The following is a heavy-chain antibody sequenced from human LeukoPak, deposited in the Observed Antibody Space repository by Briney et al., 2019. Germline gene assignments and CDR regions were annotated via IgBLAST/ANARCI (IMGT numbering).Heavy chain of an antibody. CDR1: GFTFSSYS. CDR2: ISSSSSYI. V-gene: IGHV3-21*01. Sequence: GGSLRLSCAASGFTFSSYSMNWVRQAPGKGLKWVSSISSSSSYIYYADSVKGRFTISRDNAKNSLYLQMNSLRAEDTAVYYCATDILTGYYIDYWGQGTLVTVSS. CDR3: ATDILTGYYIDY. D-gene: IGHD3-9*01. J-gene: IGHJ4*02.